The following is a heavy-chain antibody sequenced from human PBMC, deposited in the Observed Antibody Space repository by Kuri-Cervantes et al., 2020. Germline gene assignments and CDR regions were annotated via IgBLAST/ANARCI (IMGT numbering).Heavy chain of an antibody. Sequence: ASVKVSCKASGYTFTGYYMHWVRQATGQGLEWMGWMNPNSGNTGYAQKFQGRVTMTRDTSISTAYMELSSLRSEDTAVYYCARGYMVGPLEWLLVYWGQGTLVTVSS. CDR2: MNPNSGNT. CDR3: ARGYMVGPLEWLLVY. J-gene: IGHJ4*02. V-gene: IGHV1-8*02. D-gene: IGHD3-3*01. CDR1: GYTFTGYY.